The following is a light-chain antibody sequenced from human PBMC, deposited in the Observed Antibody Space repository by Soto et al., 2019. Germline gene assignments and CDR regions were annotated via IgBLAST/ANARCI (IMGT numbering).Light chain of an antibody. Sequence: IGLTQSPGTLSLSPGERATLSCRASQSLNTNYLAWYQQKPGQAPRLLIYGASSRATDIPDRFSGSGSGTDFTLTISILEPEDFAVYYCHQYDDSPRTFGQGTQVDI. CDR1: QSLNTNY. J-gene: IGKJ1*01. CDR3: HQYDDSPRT. CDR2: GAS. V-gene: IGKV3-20*01.